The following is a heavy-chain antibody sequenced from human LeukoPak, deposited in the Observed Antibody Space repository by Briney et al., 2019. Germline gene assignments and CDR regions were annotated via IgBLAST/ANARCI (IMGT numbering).Heavy chain of an antibody. CDR2: IKQDGGEK. Sequence: GGSLRLSCAASGFTFSSYWMSWVRQAPGKGLEWVANIKQDGGEKYYVDSVKGRFTISRDNAKNSLYLQMNSLRAEDTAVYYCARSSSGWFVNDAFDIWGQGTMVTVSS. CDR3: ARSSSGWFVNDAFDI. D-gene: IGHD6-19*01. V-gene: IGHV3-7*03. J-gene: IGHJ3*02. CDR1: GFTFSSYW.